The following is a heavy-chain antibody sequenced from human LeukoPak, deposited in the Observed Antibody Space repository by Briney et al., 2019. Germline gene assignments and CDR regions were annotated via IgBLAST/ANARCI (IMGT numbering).Heavy chain of an antibody. J-gene: IGHJ4*02. CDR3: AKDMSGYSYGSNFDY. CDR1: GFTFSSYS. Sequence: GGSLRLSCAASGFTFSSYSMNWVRQAPGKGLEWVSAISGSGGSTYYADSVKGRFTISRDNSKNTLYLQMNSLRAEDTAVYYCAKDMSGYSYGSNFDYWGQGTLVTVSS. D-gene: IGHD5-18*01. V-gene: IGHV3-23*01. CDR2: ISGSGGST.